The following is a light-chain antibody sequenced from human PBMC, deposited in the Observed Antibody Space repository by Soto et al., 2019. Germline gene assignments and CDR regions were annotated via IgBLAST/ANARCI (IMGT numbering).Light chain of an antibody. V-gene: IGKV3D-20*02. Sequence: DIVLTQSPGTLSFSPGDRATISCRASQSVSSCYLAWYQQKPGQAPRLLIYGASSRATGIPDRFSGSGSGTDFTLTISRLEPEDFAVYYCQQRSNWPPTFGGGTKVDIK. CDR1: QSVSSCY. CDR3: QQRSNWPPT. J-gene: IGKJ4*01. CDR2: GAS.